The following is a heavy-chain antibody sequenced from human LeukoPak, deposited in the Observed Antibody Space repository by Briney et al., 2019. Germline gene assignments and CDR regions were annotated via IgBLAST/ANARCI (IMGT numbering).Heavy chain of an antibody. CDR1: GFTFSNYA. Sequence: GGSLRLSCAASGFTFSNYAMSWVRQSPGKGLEWVSSISGSGGSTYYADSVKGRFTISRDNSKNTLYLQMNSLRAEDTAVYYCAKLTMLRGVPLDWGQGTLVTVSS. V-gene: IGHV3-23*01. CDR2: ISGSGGST. D-gene: IGHD3-10*01. CDR3: AKLTMLRGVPLD. J-gene: IGHJ4*02.